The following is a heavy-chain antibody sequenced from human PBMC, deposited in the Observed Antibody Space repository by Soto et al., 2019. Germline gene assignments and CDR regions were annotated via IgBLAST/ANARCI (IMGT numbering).Heavy chain of an antibody. CDR2: ISDDGNYK. J-gene: IGHJ3*02. Sequence: QVQLVESGGGVVQPGGSLRLSCAASGFTFSSYGMHWVRQAPGKGLEWVAVISDDGNYKYYAESVKGRFTISRENSKNTLYLQLNSLRAEDTAVYYCAKGTYPGTAAADRFAFEMWGQGTMVIVSS. V-gene: IGHV3-30*18. D-gene: IGHD6-13*01. CDR3: AKGTYPGTAAADRFAFEM. CDR1: GFTFSSYG.